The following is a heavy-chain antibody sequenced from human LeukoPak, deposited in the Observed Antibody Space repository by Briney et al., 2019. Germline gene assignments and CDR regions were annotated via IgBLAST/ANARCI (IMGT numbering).Heavy chain of an antibody. Sequence: SVKVSCTASGGTFSSYAISWVRQAPGQGLEWMGGIIPIFGTANYAQKFQGRVTITADESTSTAYMELSSLRSEDTAVYYCARGGPPGLPRDYYYYYGMGVWGQGTTVTVSS. V-gene: IGHV1-69*13. CDR1: GGTFSSYA. D-gene: IGHD5/OR15-5a*01. CDR3: ARGGPPGLPRDYYYYYGMGV. CDR2: IIPIFGTA. J-gene: IGHJ6*02.